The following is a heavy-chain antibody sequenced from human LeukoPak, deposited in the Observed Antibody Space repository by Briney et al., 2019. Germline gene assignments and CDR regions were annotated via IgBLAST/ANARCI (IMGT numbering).Heavy chain of an antibody. CDR2: MSTSDSPI. Sequence: LTLTCTVSGGSISSSSYYMSWIRQAPGKGLEWVSYMSTSDSPIYYTDSVKGRFTISRDNAKNSLYLQMNSLRASDTAVYYCARELNGAFDPWGQGTLVTVSS. J-gene: IGHJ5*02. CDR3: ARELNGAFDP. D-gene: IGHD1-1*01. V-gene: IGHV3-11*04. CDR1: GGSISSSSYY.